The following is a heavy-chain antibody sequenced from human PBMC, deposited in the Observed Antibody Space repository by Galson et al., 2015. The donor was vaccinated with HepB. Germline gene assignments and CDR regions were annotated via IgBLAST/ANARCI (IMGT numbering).Heavy chain of an antibody. CDR3: ARDCEYSYTAPKPTYYYGPDV. Sequence: ETLSLTCTVSGGSVRSGTNYWTWIRQPPGKGLEWIGYLYYSGSTNYNTPFKSRVTMSVDTSKNQFSLKLSSVTAADTAVYYCARDCEYSYTAPKPTYYYGPDVWGQGTTVIVSS. V-gene: IGHV4-61*01. J-gene: IGHJ6*02. CDR2: LYYSGST. D-gene: IGHD5-18*01. CDR1: GGSVRSGTNY.